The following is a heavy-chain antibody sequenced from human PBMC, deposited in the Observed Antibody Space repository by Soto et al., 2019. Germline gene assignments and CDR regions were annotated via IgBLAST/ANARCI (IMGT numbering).Heavy chain of an antibody. CDR2: IYYNGST. Sequence: SETLSLTCTVSGGSISGYYWSWIRKPPGMGLEWIGYIYYNGSTNYNPSLKSRVTISVDTSKNQFSLKLSSVTAADTAVYYCARTYYDFWSGYWRWFDPWGQGTLVTVSS. J-gene: IGHJ5*02. CDR3: ARTYYDFWSGYWRWFDP. D-gene: IGHD3-3*01. V-gene: IGHV4-59*01. CDR1: GGSISGYY.